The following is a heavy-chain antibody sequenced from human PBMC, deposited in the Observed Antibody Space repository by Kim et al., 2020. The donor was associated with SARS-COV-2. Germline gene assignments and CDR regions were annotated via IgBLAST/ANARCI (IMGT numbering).Heavy chain of an antibody. V-gene: IGHV3-23*01. D-gene: IGHD1-1*01. CDR2: ISHTGAST. J-gene: IGHJ4*02. CDR1: GFTFNNYA. Sequence: GGSLRLSCTASGFTFNNYAMTWVRHGAGEGLQWISSISHTGASTHSADSLRGRFTISRDNSESTVFLQMDRLAAEDTGIYAKTGRLGVIDSWGQGTLVTVSS. CDR3: TGRLGVIDS.